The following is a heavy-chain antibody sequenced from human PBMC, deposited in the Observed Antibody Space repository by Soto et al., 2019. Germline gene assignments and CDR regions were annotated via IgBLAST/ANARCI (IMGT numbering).Heavy chain of an antibody. CDR2: IYSGGST. CDR3: AREATDYDFWSGTSFDY. Sequence: SLRLSCAASGFTVSSNYMSWVRQAPGKGLEWVSVIYSGGSTYYADSVKGRFTISRDNSKNTLYLQMNSLRAEDTAVYYCAREATDYDFWSGTSFDYWGQGTLVTV. V-gene: IGHV3-66*01. D-gene: IGHD3-3*01. J-gene: IGHJ4*02. CDR1: GFTVSSNY.